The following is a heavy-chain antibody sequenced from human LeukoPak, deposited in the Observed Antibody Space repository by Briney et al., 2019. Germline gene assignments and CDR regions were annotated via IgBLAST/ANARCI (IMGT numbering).Heavy chain of an antibody. CDR1: GFTFSSYA. CDR3: AKAGDTAPFDY. J-gene: IGHJ4*02. V-gene: IGHV3-23*01. D-gene: IGHD5-18*01. CDR2: INGNGGRT. Sequence: GGSLRLSCEASGFTFSSYAMSWVRQAPGKGLEWVSTINGNGGRTYYADSVKGRFTISRDNSKNTLYLQMNSLRAEDTAVYYCAKAGDTAPFDYWGQGTLVTVSS.